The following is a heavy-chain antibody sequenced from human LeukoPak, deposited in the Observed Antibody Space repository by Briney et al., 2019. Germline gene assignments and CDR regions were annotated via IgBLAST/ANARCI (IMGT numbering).Heavy chain of an antibody. J-gene: IGHJ4*02. Sequence: ASVKVSCKASGYTFTGYYMHWVRQATGQGLEWMGWMNPNSGNTGYAQKFQGRVTITRNTSISTAYMELSSLRSEDTAVYYCARGRGAISSGLRHWGQGTLVTVSS. CDR2: MNPNSGNT. CDR1: GYTFTGYY. D-gene: IGHD3-22*01. CDR3: ARGRGAISSGLRH. V-gene: IGHV1-8*03.